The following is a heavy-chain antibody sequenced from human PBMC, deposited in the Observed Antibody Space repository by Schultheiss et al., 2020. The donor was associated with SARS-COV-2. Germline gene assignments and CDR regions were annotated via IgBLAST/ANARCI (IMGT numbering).Heavy chain of an antibody. Sequence: GESLKISCAASGFTVSSNYMSWVRQAPGKGLEWVSVIYSGGSTYYADSVKGRFTISRDNSKNTLYLQMNSLRAEDTAVYYCARVGMITFGGVIVRDYWGQGTLVTVSS. CDR2: IYSGGST. CDR1: GFTVSSNY. D-gene: IGHD3-16*02. J-gene: IGHJ4*02. V-gene: IGHV3-66*02. CDR3: ARVGMITFGGVIVRDY.